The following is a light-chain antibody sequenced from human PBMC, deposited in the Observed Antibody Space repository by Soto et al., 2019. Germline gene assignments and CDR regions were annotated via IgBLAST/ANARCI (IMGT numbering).Light chain of an antibody. V-gene: IGLV1-51*02. CDR3: GAWDSSLSAYV. J-gene: IGLJ1*01. Sequence: QSVLTQPPSVSAAPGQKVTISCSGSSSNIGKNYVSWYQQLPGRAPKALIYETNKRPLGIPDRFSGSKSGTSATLGITGLQTGDEADYYCGAWDSSLSAYVFGTGTKVTVL. CDR2: ETN. CDR1: SSNIGKNY.